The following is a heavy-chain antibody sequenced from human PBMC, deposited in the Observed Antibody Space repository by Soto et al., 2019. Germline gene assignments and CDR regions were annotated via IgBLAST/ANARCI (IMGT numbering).Heavy chain of an antibody. CDR2: IAGSGGNA. D-gene: IGHD1-7*01. CDR3: VKDKYWNYIFEF. CDR1: GFKFSTYV. Sequence: EVQLLESGGDLVQPGGSLTLSCVASGFKFSTYVMSWVRQGPGKGLEWVAGIAGSGGNAYYADSVKGRFTISRDNSRNILYIEMNGLTTEDTALYYIVKDKYWNYIFEFWGQGALVTVSS. J-gene: IGHJ4*02. V-gene: IGHV3-23*01.